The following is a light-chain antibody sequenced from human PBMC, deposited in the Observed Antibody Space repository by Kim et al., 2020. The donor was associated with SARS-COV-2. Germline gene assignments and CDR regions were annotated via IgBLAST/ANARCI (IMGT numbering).Light chain of an antibody. CDR3: CSYAGSYTLV. Sequence: GQSVTISCTGTSSDVGGYNYVSWYQQHPGKAPKLMIYDVSKRPSGVPDRFSGSKSGNTASLTIPGPQAEDEADYYCCSYAGSYTLVFGGGTQLTVL. J-gene: IGLJ3*02. CDR1: SSDVGGYNY. V-gene: IGLV2-11*01. CDR2: DVS.